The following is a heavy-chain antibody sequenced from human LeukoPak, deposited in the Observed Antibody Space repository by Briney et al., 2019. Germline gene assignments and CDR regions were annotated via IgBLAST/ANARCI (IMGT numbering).Heavy chain of an antibody. CDR3: ARGSGTVSADY. V-gene: IGHV4-59*01. J-gene: IGHJ4*02. CDR1: GGSIRNYY. D-gene: IGHD6-13*01. Sequence: SETLSFTCTVSGGSIRNYYWSWIRQPPGKGLEWIGYIFYSGSTNYNPSLKSRVTISVDTSKNQFSLKLSSVTAADTAVYYCARGSGTVSADYWGQGTLVTVSS. CDR2: IFYSGST.